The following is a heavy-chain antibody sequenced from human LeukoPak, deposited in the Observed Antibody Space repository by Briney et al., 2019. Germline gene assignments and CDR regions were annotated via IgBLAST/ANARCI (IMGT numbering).Heavy chain of an antibody. Sequence: PGGSLRLSCAASGFILSNSAMTWVRQAPGKGLQWVSGIDTKGTRTYYADSVKGRFSISRDNSKNTLFLQMNSLRVEDTAVYYCVKEVVATIPPLWGQGPLVTVPS. CDR2: IDTKGTRT. V-gene: IGHV3-23*01. D-gene: IGHD5-12*01. J-gene: IGHJ4*02. CDR1: GFILSNSA. CDR3: VKEVVATIPPL.